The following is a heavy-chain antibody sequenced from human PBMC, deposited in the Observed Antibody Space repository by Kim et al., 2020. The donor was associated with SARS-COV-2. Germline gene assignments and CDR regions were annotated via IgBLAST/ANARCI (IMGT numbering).Heavy chain of an antibody. CDR3: ARGRGYSGHYYFDY. Sequence: SETLSLTCAVYGGSFSGYYWSWIRQPPGKGLEWIGEINHSGSTNYNPSLKSRVTISVDTSKNQFSLKLSSVTAADTAVYYCARGRGYSGHYYFDYWGQGT. CDR2: INHSGST. V-gene: IGHV4-34*01. J-gene: IGHJ4*02. D-gene: IGHD5-12*01. CDR1: GGSFSGYY.